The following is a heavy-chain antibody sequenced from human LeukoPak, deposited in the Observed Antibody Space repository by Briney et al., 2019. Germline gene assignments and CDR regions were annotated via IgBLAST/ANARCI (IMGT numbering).Heavy chain of an antibody. CDR2: IYYSGST. CDR1: GGSISSGDYY. Sequence: PSETLSLTCTVSGGSISSGDYYWSWIRQPPGKGLEWIGYIYYSGSTYYNPSLKSRVTISVDTSKNQFSLKLSSVTAADTAVYYCARRGASSNWFDPWGQGTLVTVSS. J-gene: IGHJ5*02. CDR3: ARRGASSNWFDP. V-gene: IGHV4-30-4*01. D-gene: IGHD1-26*01.